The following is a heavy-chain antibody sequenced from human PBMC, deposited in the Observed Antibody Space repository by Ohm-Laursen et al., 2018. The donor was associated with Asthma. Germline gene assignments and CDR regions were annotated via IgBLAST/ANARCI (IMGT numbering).Heavy chain of an antibody. D-gene: IGHD2-2*01. CDR1: GDSVSSGSYF. CDR3: ARSVVVPAAMPYGYYYGMDV. Sequence: SETLSLTCTVSGDSVSSGSYFWSWIRQPPGKGLEWIGEINHSGSTNYNPSLKSRVTISVDTSKNQFSLKLSSVTAADTAVYYYARSVVVPAAMPYGYYYGMDVWGQGTTVTVSS. J-gene: IGHJ6*02. CDR2: INHSGST. V-gene: IGHV4-61*01.